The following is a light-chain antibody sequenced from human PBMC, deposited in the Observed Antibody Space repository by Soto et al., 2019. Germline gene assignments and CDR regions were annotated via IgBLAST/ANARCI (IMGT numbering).Light chain of an antibody. Sequence: EKVMTQSPATLSVSPGERATLSCRASQNVKTRLAWYQQKPGQAPRLLIFDAFTRATGIPARFSGSASGPDFTLTISSLQSEDSAVYYCQQYDEWPLTFGGGTKVEIK. CDR1: QNVKTR. V-gene: IGKV3-15*01. J-gene: IGKJ4*01. CDR2: DAF. CDR3: QQYDEWPLT.